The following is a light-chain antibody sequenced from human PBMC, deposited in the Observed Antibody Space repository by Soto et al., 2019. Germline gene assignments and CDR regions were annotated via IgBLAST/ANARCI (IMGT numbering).Light chain of an antibody. J-gene: IGLJ2*01. CDR3: AAWDDSLSGVV. CDR1: SSDIGSYNH. CDR2: AVS. Sequence: QSALTQPASVSGSPGQSITISCSGTSSDIGSYNHVAWYQQFPGKSPKLMIYAVSDRPSGVPDRFSGSKSGASASLAISGLRSEDEADYYCAAWDDSLSGVVFGGGTKLTVL. V-gene: IGLV2-14*03.